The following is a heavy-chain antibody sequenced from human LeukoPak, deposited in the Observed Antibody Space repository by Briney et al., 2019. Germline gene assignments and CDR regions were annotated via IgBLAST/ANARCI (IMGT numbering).Heavy chain of an antibody. Sequence: PSETLSPTCTVSGDSFSGYYWHWIRQPPGKGLEWIGFVYYDGDGTAYNPSLKSRVTMSADSSKNHFSLKLTSVSAADTAVYYCARQMTTLTMGRTFDVWGQGTMVTVSS. J-gene: IGHJ3*01. CDR2: VYYDGDGT. CDR1: GDSFSGYY. D-gene: IGHD4-17*01. V-gene: IGHV4-59*01. CDR3: ARQMTTLTMGRTFDV.